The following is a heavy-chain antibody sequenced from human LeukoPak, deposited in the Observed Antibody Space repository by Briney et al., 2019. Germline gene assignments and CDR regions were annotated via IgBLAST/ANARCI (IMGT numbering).Heavy chain of an antibody. CDR1: GFTFSSYA. CDR2: ISYDGSNK. CDR3: HIVVVTATTRVSDY. D-gene: IGHD2-21*02. J-gene: IGHJ4*02. Sequence: GGSLRLSCAASGFTFSSYAMHWVRQAPGKGLEWVAVISYDGSNKYYADSVKGRFTISRDNSKNTLYLQMNSLRAEDTAVYYCHIVVVTATTRVSDYWGQGTLVTVSS. V-gene: IGHV3-30*04.